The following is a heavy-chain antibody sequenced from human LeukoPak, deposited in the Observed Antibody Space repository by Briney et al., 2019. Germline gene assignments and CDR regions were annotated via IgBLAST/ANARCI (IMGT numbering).Heavy chain of an antibody. V-gene: IGHV3-11*01. CDR1: GFSISDYY. CDR3: TRRRDYGDS. Sequence: PGGSLRLSCAASGFSISDYYMSWIRQAPGKGLEWIAYISSRVSTIYYTDSVKGRFTISRDNANNSLYLQMDSLRAEDTAVYYCTRRRDYGDSWGQGTLVTVSS. CDR2: ISSRVSTI. J-gene: IGHJ4*02.